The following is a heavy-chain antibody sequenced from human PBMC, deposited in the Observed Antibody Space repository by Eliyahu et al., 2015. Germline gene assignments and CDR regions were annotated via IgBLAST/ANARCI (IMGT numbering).Heavy chain of an antibody. CDR3: AKDHILEDEIVGHRY. Sequence: EVQLLESGGGLVQPGGSLRLSCTASGFIFANYAMSWXRQAXGKGLEWVSGISGSGGSTYFADSVKGRFTISRDNSKNTLYLQMNSLRADDTAVYYCAKDHILEDEIVGHRYWGQGTLVTVSS. V-gene: IGHV3-23*01. J-gene: IGHJ4*02. CDR1: GFIFANYA. D-gene: IGHD1-26*01. CDR2: ISGSGGST.